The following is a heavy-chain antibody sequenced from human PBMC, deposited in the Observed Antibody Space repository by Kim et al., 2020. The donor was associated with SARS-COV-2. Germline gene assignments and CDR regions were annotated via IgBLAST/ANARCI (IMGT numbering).Heavy chain of an antibody. CDR2: FDPEDGET. V-gene: IGHV1-24*01. J-gene: IGHJ6*02. D-gene: IGHD2-2*01. Sequence: ASVKVSCKVSGYTLTELSMHWVRQAPGKGLEWMGGFDPEDGETIYAQKFQGRVTMTEDTSTDTAYMELSSLRSEDTAVYYCATAAAVVVPAAMRERDYYYYYGMDGWGQGTTVTVSS. CDR3: ATAAAVVVPAAMRERDYYYYYGMDG. CDR1: GYTLTELS.